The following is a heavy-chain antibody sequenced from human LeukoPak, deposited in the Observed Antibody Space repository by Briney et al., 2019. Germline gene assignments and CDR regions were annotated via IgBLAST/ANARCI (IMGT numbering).Heavy chain of an antibody. J-gene: IGHJ5*02. CDR2: IKEDGSEK. CDR3: ARDNWGSRWFDP. D-gene: IGHD7-27*01. CDR1: GFTFSNYW. V-gene: IGHV3-7*01. Sequence: GGSLRLSCAASGFTFSNYWMSWVRQAPGKGLEWVANIKEDGSEKYYVDSVKGRYTISRDNAKNSLYLQMNSLRAEDTAVYYCARDNWGSRWFDPWGQGTLVTVSS.